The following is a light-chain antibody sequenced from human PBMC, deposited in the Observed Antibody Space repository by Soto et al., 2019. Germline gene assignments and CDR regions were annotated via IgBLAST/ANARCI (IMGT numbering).Light chain of an antibody. V-gene: IGKV1-12*01. CDR1: EDISTY. Sequence: DIEMTQSPSSVSASVGDRVTSTCRANEDISTYLSWDHQEPGKAPHLLISSATSLQTGVPPRFSGSVSGTDFTLTITNLQTEDLATYVGQQAYTVVTFGGGTRVEV. CDR2: SAT. CDR3: QQAYTVVT. J-gene: IGKJ4*01.